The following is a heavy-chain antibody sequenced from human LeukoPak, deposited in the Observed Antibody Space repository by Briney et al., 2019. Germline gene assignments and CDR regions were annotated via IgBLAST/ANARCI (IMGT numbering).Heavy chain of an antibody. V-gene: IGHV3-21*01. CDR3: ARDPLRYLRVGHYDY. D-gene: IGHD3-9*01. J-gene: IGHJ4*02. CDR2: IDYDSSHI. Sequence: GGPLRLSCAASGFTFSTSPMNWVRQVTGKGLEWVSSIDYDSSHIYYAASVRGRFTISRDNARNSVYLQMNSLRVEDTAVYYCARDPLRYLRVGHYDYWGQGTLVAVSS. CDR1: GFTFSTSP.